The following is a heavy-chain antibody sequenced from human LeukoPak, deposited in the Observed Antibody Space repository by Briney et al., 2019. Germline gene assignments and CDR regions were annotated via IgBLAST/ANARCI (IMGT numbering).Heavy chain of an antibody. CDR1: GFAFSVRE. CDR3: VRASYTGFDLHFDQ. CDR2: ISSNGKTI. J-gene: IGHJ4*02. Sequence: PGGSLRLSCSASGFAFSVREMAWVRQAPGKGLEWVSYISSNGKTILHADSVKGRITISRDNAKKSLYLQLGGLRVEDSAFYYCVRASYTGFDLHFDQWGQGTLVTVSS. D-gene: IGHD5-12*01. V-gene: IGHV3-48*03.